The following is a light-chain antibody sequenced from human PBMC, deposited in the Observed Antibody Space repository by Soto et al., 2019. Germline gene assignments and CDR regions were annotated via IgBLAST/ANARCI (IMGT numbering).Light chain of an antibody. V-gene: IGKV1-33*01. CDR1: QDISNY. CDR2: DAS. Sequence: DIQMTQSPSSLSASVGDRVTITCQASQDISNYLNWYQQQPGKAPKLLIYDASNLETGVPLRFSGSGSETDFTFTISSLQPEDIATNYGQQYDNLRFTLGPGTKVDI. CDR3: QQYDNLRFT. J-gene: IGKJ3*01.